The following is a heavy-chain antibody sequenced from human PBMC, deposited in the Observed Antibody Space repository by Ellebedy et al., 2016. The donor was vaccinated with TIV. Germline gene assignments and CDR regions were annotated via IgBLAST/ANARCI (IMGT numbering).Heavy chain of an antibody. CDR1: GGSISSYY. Sequence: MPSETLSLTCTVSGGSISSYYWTWIRQPPGKGLEWIGYIYYTGSPNYNPSLKSRLTISVDTSKNQFSLKLSSVTAADTAVYYCASGPNQYFFDYWGQGTLVTVSS. D-gene: IGHD1-14*01. V-gene: IGHV4-59*01. CDR3: ASGPNQYFFDY. CDR2: IYYTGSP. J-gene: IGHJ4*02.